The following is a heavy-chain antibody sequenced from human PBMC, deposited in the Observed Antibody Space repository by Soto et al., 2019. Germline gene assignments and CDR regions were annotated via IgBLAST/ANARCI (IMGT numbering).Heavy chain of an antibody. J-gene: IGHJ5*02. D-gene: IGHD3-10*01. CDR2: IHYSGTT. CDR3: ARHRPALLWFGEFDNWFDP. Sequence: QLQLQESGPGLVKPSGTLSLTCTVSGGSINSNNYYWDWIRQPPGKGLEWIGSIHYSGTTYYNPSLKSRVTISVDTSKNQFPLNLSSVTAADTAVYYCARHRPALLWFGEFDNWFDPWGQGTLVTVSS. CDR1: GGSINSNNYY. V-gene: IGHV4-39*01.